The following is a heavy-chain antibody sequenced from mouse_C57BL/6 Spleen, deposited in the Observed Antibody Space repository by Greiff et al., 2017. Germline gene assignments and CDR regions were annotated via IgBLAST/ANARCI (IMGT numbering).Heavy chain of an antibody. CDR1: GYTFTDYN. Sequence: VKLQQSGPELVKPGASVKIPCKASGYTFTDYNMNWVKQSHGQSLEWIGDINPNNGGTIYNQKFKGKATLTVDKSSSTAYMELRSMTSEDTAVYDCARSRDWFAYWGQGTLVTVSA. CDR2: INPNNGGT. J-gene: IGHJ3*01. V-gene: IGHV1-18*01. CDR3: ARSRDWFAY.